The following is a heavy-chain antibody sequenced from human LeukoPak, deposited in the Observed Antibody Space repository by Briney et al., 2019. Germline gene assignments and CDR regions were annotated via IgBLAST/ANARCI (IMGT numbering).Heavy chain of an antibody. CDR2: IIPILGIA. CDR1: GGTFSSYA. Sequence: SVKVSCKASGGTFSSYAISWVRQAPGQGLEWMGRIIPILGIANCAQKFQGRVTITADKSTSTAYMELSSLRSEDTAVYYCASGGYYYDSSGYTFNWFDPWGQGTLVTVSS. V-gene: IGHV1-69*04. J-gene: IGHJ5*02. CDR3: ASGGYYYDSSGYTFNWFDP. D-gene: IGHD3-22*01.